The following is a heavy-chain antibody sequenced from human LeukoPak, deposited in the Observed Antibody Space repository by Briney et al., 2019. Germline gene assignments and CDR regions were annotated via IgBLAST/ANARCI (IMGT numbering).Heavy chain of an antibody. D-gene: IGHD2-15*01. V-gene: IGHV3-13*01. Sequence: GGSLRLSCAASGFTFSSYDMYWVRQATGKGLEWVSAIGTAGDTYYPGSVKGRFTISRENAKNSLYLQMNSLRVGDTAVYYCVRGPYCSGGSCYGHFDYWGQGTLVTASS. CDR1: GFTFSSYD. CDR3: VRGPYCSGGSCYGHFDY. CDR2: IGTAGDT. J-gene: IGHJ4*02.